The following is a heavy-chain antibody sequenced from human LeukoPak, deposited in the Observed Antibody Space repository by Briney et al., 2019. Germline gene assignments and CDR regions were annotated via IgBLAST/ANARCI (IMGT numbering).Heavy chain of an antibody. CDR3: ARGVATVMYFDY. CDR1: GFTFSSYA. D-gene: IGHD4-17*01. V-gene: IGHV3-64*01. J-gene: IGHJ4*02. CDR2: ISSNGGST. Sequence: GGSLRLSCAASGFTFSSYAMHWVRQAPGKGLEYVSAISSNGGSTYYANSVKGRFTIPRDNSKNTLYLQMGSLRAEDMAVYYCARGVATVMYFDYWGQGTLVTVSS.